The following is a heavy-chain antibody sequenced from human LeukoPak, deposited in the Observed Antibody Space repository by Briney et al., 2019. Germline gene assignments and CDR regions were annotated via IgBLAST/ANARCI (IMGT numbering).Heavy chain of an antibody. Sequence: SETLSLTCTVSGGSISSSSYYWGWLRQPPGKGLEWIGSIYYSGSTYYSPSLKSRVTISVDTSKNQFSLKLSSVTAADTAVYYCARLRGSSWTGRAFDIWGQGTMVTVSS. CDR3: ARLRGSSWTGRAFDI. J-gene: IGHJ3*02. D-gene: IGHD6-13*01. V-gene: IGHV4-39*01. CDR2: IYYSGST. CDR1: GGSISSSSYY.